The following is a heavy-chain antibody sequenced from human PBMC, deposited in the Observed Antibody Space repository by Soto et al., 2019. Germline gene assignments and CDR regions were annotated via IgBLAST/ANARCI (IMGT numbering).Heavy chain of an antibody. CDR3: TRGLFSGSSYSGSWYYFDS. Sequence: QVRLQQWGAGLLKPSETLSLTCAVSGGSFSGYIWTWIRQTPGKGLQWIGQINHSGSSIYNPSLKNRVTISTMSNNNFSLELSSVTAADTAVYYCTRGLFSGSSYSGSWYYFDSWGQGTMVTVSS. J-gene: IGHJ4*02. V-gene: IGHV4-34*01. CDR1: GGSFSGYI. CDR2: INHSGSS. D-gene: IGHD1-26*01.